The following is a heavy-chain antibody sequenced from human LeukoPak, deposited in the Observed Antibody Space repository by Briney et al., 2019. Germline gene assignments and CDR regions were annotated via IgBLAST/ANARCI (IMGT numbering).Heavy chain of an antibody. CDR2: VSSSGGGT. J-gene: IGHJ4*02. Sequence: PGGSLRLSCAASGFTFRNYAMSWVRQAPGKGLEWVSAVSSSGGGTYFAASVKGRFTISRDNSKNTLYLQMNSLRAEDTAVYYCTRDRDYAVDSWGQGTLVTVSS. CDR1: GFTFRNYA. D-gene: IGHD3-16*01. CDR3: TRDRDYAVDS. V-gene: IGHV3-23*01.